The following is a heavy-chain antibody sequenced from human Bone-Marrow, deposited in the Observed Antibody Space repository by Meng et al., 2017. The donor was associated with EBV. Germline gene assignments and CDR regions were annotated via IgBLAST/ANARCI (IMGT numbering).Heavy chain of an antibody. CDR3: ASESGRGFTPDY. CDR2: LIPMSDAP. Sequence: VHLFHCGAEVKKPGASVKVARKTSGGIFRSDAISWVRQAPGRGLGWMGGLIPMSDAPHYAQKFQGRVTITADESTSTHYMDLSGLRSEDTAVYYCASESGRGFTPDYWGQGTLVTVSS. J-gene: IGHJ4*02. V-gene: IGHV1-69*01. CDR1: GGIFRSDA. D-gene: IGHD3-10*01.